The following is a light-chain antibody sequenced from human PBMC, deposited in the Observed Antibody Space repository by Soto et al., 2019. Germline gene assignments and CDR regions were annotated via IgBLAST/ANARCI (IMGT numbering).Light chain of an antibody. CDR2: INN. CDR3: AAWDDSLNGVV. V-gene: IGLV1-44*01. J-gene: IGLJ2*01. CDR1: SSNIGSNT. Sequence: QSVLTQPPSASGTPGQRVTISCSGSSSNIGSNTVNWYQQLPGTAPKLLISINNQRPSGVPDRFSGSKSGTSASLAISGLQSEDEADYYCAAWDDSLNGVVFGGGTKLTVL.